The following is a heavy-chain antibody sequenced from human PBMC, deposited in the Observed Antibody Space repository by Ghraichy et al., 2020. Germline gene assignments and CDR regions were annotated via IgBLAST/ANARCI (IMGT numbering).Heavy chain of an antibody. CDR2: ISSSSSTI. V-gene: IGHV3-48*01. CDR1: GFTFSSYS. D-gene: IGHD5-18*01. CDR3: ARARRRDTAMVSPLDY. Sequence: GGSLRLSCAASGFTFSSYSMNWVRQAPGKGLEWVSYISSSSSTIYYADSVKGRFTISRDNAKNSLYLQMNSLRAEDTAVYYCARARRRDTAMVSPLDYWGQGTLVTVSS. J-gene: IGHJ4*02.